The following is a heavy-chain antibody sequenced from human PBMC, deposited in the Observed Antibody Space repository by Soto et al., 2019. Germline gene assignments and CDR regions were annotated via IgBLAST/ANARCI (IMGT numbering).Heavy chain of an antibody. J-gene: IGHJ4*02. CDR3: ARVQEQQLVRPLDY. D-gene: IGHD6-13*01. Sequence: QVQLVQSGAEVKKPGASVKVSCKASGYTFTSYDINWVRQATGQGLEWMGWMNPNSGNTGYAQKFQGRVTMTMNTSISTSYMELSSLRSEDTAVYDCARVQEQQLVRPLDYWGQGTLVTVSS. CDR1: GYTFTSYD. CDR2: MNPNSGNT. V-gene: IGHV1-8*01.